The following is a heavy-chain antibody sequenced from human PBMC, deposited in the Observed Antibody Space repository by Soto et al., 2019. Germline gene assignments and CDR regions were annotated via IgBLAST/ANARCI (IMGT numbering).Heavy chain of an antibody. D-gene: IGHD3-22*01. CDR2: ISYDGSNK. CDR3: AKSRATIVVVTLDAFDI. J-gene: IGHJ3*02. V-gene: IGHV3-30*18. Sequence: GGSLRLSCAASGFTFSSYGMHWVRQAPGKGLEWVAVISYDGSNKYYADSVKGRFTISRDNSKNTLYLQMNSLRAEDTAVYYCAKSRATIVVVTLDAFDIWGQGTMVTVSS. CDR1: GFTFSSYG.